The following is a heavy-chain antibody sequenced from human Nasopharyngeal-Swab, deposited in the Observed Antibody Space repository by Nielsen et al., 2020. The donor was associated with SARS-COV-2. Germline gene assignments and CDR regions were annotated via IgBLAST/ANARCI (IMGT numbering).Heavy chain of an antibody. J-gene: IGHJ4*02. Sequence: LSLTCAASGFTFDDYGMHWVRQAPGKGLEWVSGISWDGLTIGYADSVKGRLTISRDNAKNSLYLQMNSLRVEDMAFYYCAKATNARYDFWSGSFDYWGQGTLVTVSS. V-gene: IGHV3-9*03. D-gene: IGHD3-3*01. CDR2: ISWDGLTI. CDR1: GFTFDDYG. CDR3: AKATNARYDFWSGSFDY.